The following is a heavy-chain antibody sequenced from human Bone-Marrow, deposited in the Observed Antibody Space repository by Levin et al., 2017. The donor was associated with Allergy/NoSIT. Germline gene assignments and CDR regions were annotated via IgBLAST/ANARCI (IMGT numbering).Heavy chain of an antibody. D-gene: IGHD5-12*01. Sequence: PSETLSLTCSVSGGSISNSYWSWIRQAPGKGLEWIGYIKNSGTTKYNPSINSRVTISADTSKNQVSLRLTSVTAADTAVYYCASLGYTISYYDYAMDVWGQGTTVTVSS. CDR1: GGSISNSY. CDR3: ASLGYTISYYDYAMDV. CDR2: IKNSGTT. J-gene: IGHJ6*02. V-gene: IGHV4-59*01.